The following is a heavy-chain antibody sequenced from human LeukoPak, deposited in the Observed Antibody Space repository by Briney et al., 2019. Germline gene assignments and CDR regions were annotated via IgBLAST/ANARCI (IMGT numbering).Heavy chain of an antibody. J-gene: IGHJ3*02. D-gene: IGHD1-26*01. CDR2: VHHSGTT. CDR3: ARHLRRGTYYRAFDI. Sequence: SETLSLTCTVSGGSLSNYYWSWVRQPPGMGLEWIGYVHHSGTTNYNPSLRSRVTISVDMSKSQFSLKLSSVTAADTALYYCARHLRRGTYYRAFDIWGQGTMLTVSS. V-gene: IGHV4-59*08. CDR1: GGSLSNYY.